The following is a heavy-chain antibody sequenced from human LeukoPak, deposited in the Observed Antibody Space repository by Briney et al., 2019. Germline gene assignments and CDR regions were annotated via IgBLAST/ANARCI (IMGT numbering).Heavy chain of an antibody. CDR2: ISSSGTTK. J-gene: IGHJ5*01. CDR1: GFTFSSYS. D-gene: IGHD2-15*01. V-gene: IGHV3-48*02. Sequence: GGSLRLSCVASGFTFSSYSMNWVRQAPGKGLEWVSFISSSGTTKYYADSVKGRFTISRDNVKNSLYLQMNSLRDEDTAVYYCAVEGYCSGGSCYTNWFDSWGQGTLVTVSS. CDR3: AVEGYCSGGSCYTNWFDS.